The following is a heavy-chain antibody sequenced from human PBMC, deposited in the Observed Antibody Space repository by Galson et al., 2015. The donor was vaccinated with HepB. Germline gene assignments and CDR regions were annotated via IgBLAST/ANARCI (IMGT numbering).Heavy chain of an antibody. CDR2: FYYRGST. Sequence: SETLSLTCTVSGGSISSSSYYWGWIRQPPGKGLEWIGSFYYRGSTYYNPSLKSRVTISVDTSKNQFSLKLSSVTAADTAVYYCARDFLGRRASSWSVWGQGTLVTVSS. CDR3: ARDFLGRRASSWSV. CDR1: GGSISSSSYY. J-gene: IGHJ4*02. V-gene: IGHV4-39*07. D-gene: IGHD6-13*01.